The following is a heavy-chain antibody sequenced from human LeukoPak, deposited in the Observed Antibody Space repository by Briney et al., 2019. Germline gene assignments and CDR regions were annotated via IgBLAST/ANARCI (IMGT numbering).Heavy chain of an antibody. D-gene: IGHD3-16*02. J-gene: IGHJ4*02. V-gene: IGHV3-23*01. Sequence: TGGSLRLSCAASGFTFSSYAMSGVRQAPGRGLEWVAPFSGSGGRTYYADSVKGRFTISRDNSKNTLYLQMNSLRAEDTAVYYCAKGLGLRLGELSSIFDYWGQGTLVTVSS. CDR2: FSGSGGRT. CDR1: GFTFSSYA. CDR3: AKGLGLRLGELSSIFDY.